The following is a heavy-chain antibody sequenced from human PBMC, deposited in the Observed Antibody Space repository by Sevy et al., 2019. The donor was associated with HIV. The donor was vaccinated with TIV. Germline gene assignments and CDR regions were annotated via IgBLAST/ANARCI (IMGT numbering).Heavy chain of an antibody. CDR3: AKTINSGGGAVPAANYYYYGMDV. CDR2: INGKGRST. D-gene: IGHD2-2*01. J-gene: IGHJ6*02. V-gene: IGHV3-23*01. Sequence: GGSLRHSCTASEFIFSDYAMNWVRQTPGKGLEWVSSINGKGRSTHYADSVEGRFTISRDNSKNTLYLQMNSLRAEDTAVYYCAKTINSGGGAVPAANYYYYGMDVWGQGTTVTVSS. CDR1: EFIFSDYA.